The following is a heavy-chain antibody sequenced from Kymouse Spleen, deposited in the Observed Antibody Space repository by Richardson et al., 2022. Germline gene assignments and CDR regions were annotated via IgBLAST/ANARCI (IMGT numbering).Heavy chain of an antibody. J-gene: IGHJ4*02. CDR3: ARGIRYFDWFLNYFDY. Sequence: QVQLQESGPGLVKPSQTLSLTCTVSGGSISSGGYYWSWIRQHPGKGLEWIGYIYYSGSTYYNPSLKSRVTISVDTSKNQFSLKLSSVTAADTAVYYCARGIRYFDWFLNYFDYWGQGTLVTVSS. D-gene: IGHD3-9*01. CDR1: GGSISSGGYY. V-gene: IGHV4-31*03. CDR2: IYYSGST.